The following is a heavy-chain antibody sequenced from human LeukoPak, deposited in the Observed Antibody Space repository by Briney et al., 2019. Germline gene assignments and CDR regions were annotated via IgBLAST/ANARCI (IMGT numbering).Heavy chain of an antibody. CDR3: AREGGSYHGSQFDY. CDR2: IIPIFDIT. CDR1: GGTFIIYA. J-gene: IGHJ4*02. Sequence: SVKVSFKASGGTFIIYAISWGRQAPGQGLEWMGRIIPIFDITNYVQKLQGRVTITADKSTSTAYMELSSLTSEDTAVYYCAREGGSYHGSQFDYWGQGTLVTVSS. D-gene: IGHD1-26*01. V-gene: IGHV1-69*04.